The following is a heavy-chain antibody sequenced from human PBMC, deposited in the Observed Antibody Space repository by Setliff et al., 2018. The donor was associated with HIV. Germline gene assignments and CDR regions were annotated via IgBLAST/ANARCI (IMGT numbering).Heavy chain of an antibody. V-gene: IGHV4-61*09. D-gene: IGHD2-21*02. CDR1: GGSITSGNYY. CDR3: ARGPYCGGDCYSSYYYGMDV. J-gene: IGHJ6*02. Sequence: TLSLTCTVSGGSITSGNYYWSWIRQPAGKGLEWIGHIDTSGGTNYNPSLKSRVTISVDTSKSQFSLKLNSVTAADTAVYYCARGPYCGGDCYSSYYYGMDVWGQGTTVTAP. CDR2: IDTSGGT.